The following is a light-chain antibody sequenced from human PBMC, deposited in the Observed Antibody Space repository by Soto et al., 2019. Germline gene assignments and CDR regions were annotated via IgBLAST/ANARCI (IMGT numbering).Light chain of an antibody. V-gene: IGKV3-20*01. CDR1: QSFSSSY. Sequence: LTQARVTLSLSPVQRGTLWCRSIQSFSSSYLAWYQHKRSQAPSLLMFGTGSRATGIPDRFSCTGSGTDFTPTITRLEPEDFEVYSSKQYSSNTHHFGQGTXVEIK. CDR2: GTG. CDR3: KQYSSNTHH. J-gene: IGKJ2*01.